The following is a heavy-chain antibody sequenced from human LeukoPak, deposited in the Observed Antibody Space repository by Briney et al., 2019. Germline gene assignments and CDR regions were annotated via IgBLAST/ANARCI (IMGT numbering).Heavy chain of an antibody. CDR1: GFTFSSYW. Sequence: GGSLRLSCAASGFTFSSYWMSWVRQAPGKGLEWVGRTKSKTDGGTTDYAAPVKGRFTISRDDSKNTLYVQMNSLESEDTAVYYCSTDIAVVPWGQGTLVIVSS. V-gene: IGHV3-15*01. CDR3: STDIAVVP. J-gene: IGHJ5*02. CDR2: TKSKTDGGTT. D-gene: IGHD2-2*01.